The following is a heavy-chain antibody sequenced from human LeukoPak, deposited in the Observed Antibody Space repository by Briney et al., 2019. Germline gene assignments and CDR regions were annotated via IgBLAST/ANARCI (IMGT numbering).Heavy chain of an antibody. CDR3: ARDLWFGAIYFDY. J-gene: IGHJ4*02. Sequence: ASVKVSCKASGYTFTGYYMHWVRQAPGQGLEWMGRINPNSGGTNYAQKFQGRVTMTRDTSISTAYMELSRLRSDDTAVYYCARDLWFGAIYFDYWGQGTLVTVSS. CDR2: INPNSGGT. CDR1: GYTFTGYY. V-gene: IGHV1-2*06. D-gene: IGHD3-10*01.